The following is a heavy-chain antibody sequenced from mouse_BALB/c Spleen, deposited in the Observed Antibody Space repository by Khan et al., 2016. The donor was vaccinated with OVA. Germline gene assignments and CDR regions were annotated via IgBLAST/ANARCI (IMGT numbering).Heavy chain of an antibody. CDR3: ASRHSTYAWFAY. D-gene: IGHD2-5*01. Sequence: EVELVESGGGLVQPGGSRKLSCAASGFTFSSFGMHWVRQAPEQGLEWVAYISSGSNTIYYADTVKGRFTISRDNPKNTLFLQMTSLRSEDTAMYYCASRHSTYAWFAYWGQGTLVTVSA. J-gene: IGHJ3*01. CDR1: GFTFSSFG. CDR2: ISSGSNTI. V-gene: IGHV5-17*02.